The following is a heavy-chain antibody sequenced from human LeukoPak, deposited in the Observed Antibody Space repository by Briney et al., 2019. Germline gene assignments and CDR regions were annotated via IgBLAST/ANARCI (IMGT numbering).Heavy chain of an antibody. CDR2: MYSGGST. D-gene: IGHD2-15*01. J-gene: IGHJ4*02. V-gene: IGHV3-53*01. CDR3: ARGYCSGDSCYPAPFGY. Sequence: GGSLRLSCAASGFTVSSNYMNWVRQAPGKGLEWVSIMYSGGSTYYADSVKGRFTISRDNSKNTLYLQMNSLRAEDTAVYYCARGYCSGDSCYPAPFGYWGQGSLVTVSS. CDR1: GFTVSSNY.